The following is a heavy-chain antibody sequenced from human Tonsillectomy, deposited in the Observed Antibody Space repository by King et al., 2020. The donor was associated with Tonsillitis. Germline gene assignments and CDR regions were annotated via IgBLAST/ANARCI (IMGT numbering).Heavy chain of an antibody. Sequence: VQLVESGGGLVQPGGSLRLSCAASGFTFSNYAMSWVRQAPGKGLEWVSSVSGGRENTYYAASVRGRFTISRDNSKNTLYLRMNSLRADDTAVYYCAKYVEVSAINPFDYWGQGTLVTVSS. V-gene: IGHV3-23*04. CDR1: GFTFSNYA. CDR3: AKYVEVSAINPFDY. D-gene: IGHD5-24*01. J-gene: IGHJ4*02. CDR2: VSGGRENT.